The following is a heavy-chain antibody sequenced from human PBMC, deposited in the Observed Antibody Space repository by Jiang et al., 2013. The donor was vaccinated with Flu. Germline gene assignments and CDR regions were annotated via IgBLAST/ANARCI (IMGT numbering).Heavy chain of an antibody. CDR3: ARGYNWQDAFDI. CDR1: GGSISSHY. J-gene: IGHJ3*02. D-gene: IGHD1-20*01. CDR2: IYNSGST. Sequence: VSGGSISSHYWSWIRQPPGKRLEWTGYIYNSGSTNYNPSLKSRVSISIDTSKNQFSLKLSSVTAADTAVYYCARGYNWQDAFDIWGQGTMVTVSS. V-gene: IGHV4-59*11.